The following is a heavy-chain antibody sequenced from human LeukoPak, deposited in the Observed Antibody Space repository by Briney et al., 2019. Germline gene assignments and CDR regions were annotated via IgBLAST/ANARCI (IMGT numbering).Heavy chain of an antibody. CDR1: GGTFSSYA. J-gene: IGHJ4*02. D-gene: IGHD3-22*01. CDR3: AREDYDSSGQHTYYFDY. Sequence: SVKASCKASGGTFSSYAISWVRQAPGPGLEWMGRIIPIFGTANYAQKFQGRVTITTDESTSTAYMELSSLRSEDTAVYYCAREDYDSSGQHTYYFDYWGQGTLVTVSS. CDR2: IIPIFGTA. V-gene: IGHV1-69*05.